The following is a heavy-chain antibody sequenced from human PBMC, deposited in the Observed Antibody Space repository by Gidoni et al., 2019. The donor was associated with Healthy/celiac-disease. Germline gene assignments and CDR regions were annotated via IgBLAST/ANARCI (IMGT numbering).Heavy chain of an antibody. CDR3: ARLISTGTLDY. J-gene: IGHJ4*02. Sequence: QLQLQESGPGLVKPSETLSLTCTVSGGSISSSSYYWGWIRQPPGKGLEWIGSIYYSGSTYYNPSLKSRVTISVDTSKNQFSLKLSSVTAADTAVYYCARLISTGTLDYWGQGTLVTVSS. CDR1: GGSISSSSYY. V-gene: IGHV4-39*01. D-gene: IGHD1-1*01. CDR2: IYYSGST.